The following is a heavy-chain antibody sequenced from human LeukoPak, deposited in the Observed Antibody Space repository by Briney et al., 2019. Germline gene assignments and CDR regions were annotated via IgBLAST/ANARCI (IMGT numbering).Heavy chain of an antibody. CDR2: IYYSGST. V-gene: IGHV4-39*07. CDR1: GGSISNSSYY. CDR3: ARDGLVVVTPFDY. D-gene: IGHD3-22*01. J-gene: IGHJ4*02. Sequence: PSETLSLTCTVSGGSISNSSYYWGWIRQPPGKGLEWIGSIYYSGSTYYNPSLKSRVTISVDTSKNQFSLKLSSVTAADTAVYYCARDGLVVVTPFDYWGQGTLVTVSS.